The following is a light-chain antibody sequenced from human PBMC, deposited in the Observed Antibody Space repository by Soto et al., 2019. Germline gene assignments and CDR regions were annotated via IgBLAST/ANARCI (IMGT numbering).Light chain of an antibody. CDR2: GAS. J-gene: IGKJ1*01. CDR3: HQYRTSSAT. Sequence: IVLTQSPGTLSVSPGERVTLSCRASQAVATAYIAWYQQIPGQAPRLLIYGASTRATGIPDRFSGGGSGTDFTLTISRLEPEDFALYFCHQYRTSSATFCRGTRLE. CDR1: QAVATAY. V-gene: IGKV3-20*01.